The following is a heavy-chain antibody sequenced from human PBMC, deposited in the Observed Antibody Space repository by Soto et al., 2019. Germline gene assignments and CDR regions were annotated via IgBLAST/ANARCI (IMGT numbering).Heavy chain of an antibody. CDR3: GKASSGWYNFDY. CDR1: GFTFSSYA. D-gene: IGHD6-19*01. CDR2: ISGSGGST. V-gene: IGHV3-23*01. J-gene: IGHJ4*02. Sequence: PGGSLRLSCAASGFTFSSYAMSWVRQAPGKGLEWVSTISGSGGSTDYADSVKGRFTISRDNSKNTLYLQMNSLRAEDTAVYYCGKASSGWYNFDYWGQGTLVTVS.